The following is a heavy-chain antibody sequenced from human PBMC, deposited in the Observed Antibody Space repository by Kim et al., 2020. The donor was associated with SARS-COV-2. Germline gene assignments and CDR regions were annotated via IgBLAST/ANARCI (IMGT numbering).Heavy chain of an antibody. J-gene: IGHJ6*03. Sequence: GGSLRLSCAASGFSFSDYCTTWIRQAPGKGLEWVSYSSNSGSNIYYADSVQGRFTISRDNAKNSLYLQMNSLRAEDTAVYYCARVVTIFGWVTRRNYMDV. CDR1: GFSFSDYC. D-gene: IGHD3-3*01. CDR3: ARVVTIFGWVTRRNYMDV. V-gene: IGHV3-11*01. CDR2: SSNSGSNI.